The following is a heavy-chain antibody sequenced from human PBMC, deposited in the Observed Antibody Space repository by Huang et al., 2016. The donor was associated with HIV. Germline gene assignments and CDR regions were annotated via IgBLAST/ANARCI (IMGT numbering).Heavy chain of an antibody. J-gene: IGHJ3*02. Sequence: EVQLVQSGAVVKKPGESLKISCKGSGYTFNGYWIGWVGQMPGKGLEWMGSIYPGDSYTTYSPSFQGQVTISADKSISTAYLQWSGLKASDTAMYYCARQGVGDFVVEPTGLGAFDIWGQGTMVTVSS. CDR3: ARQGVGDFVVEPTGLGAFDI. CDR1: GYTFNGYW. CDR2: IYPGDSYT. V-gene: IGHV5-51*01. D-gene: IGHD2-2*01.